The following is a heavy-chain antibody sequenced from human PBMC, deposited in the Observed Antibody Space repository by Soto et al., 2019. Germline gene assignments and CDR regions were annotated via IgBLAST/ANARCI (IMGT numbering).Heavy chain of an antibody. D-gene: IGHD1-7*01. V-gene: IGHV4-39*01. CDR2: IYYSGST. Sequence: KPSETLSLTCTVSGGSISSSSYYWGWIRQPPGKGLEWIGSIYYSGSTYYNPSLKSRVTISVDTSKNQFSLKLSSVTAADTAVYYCARRCITGTTNWFDPWGQGTLVTVSS. J-gene: IGHJ5*02. CDR1: GGSISSSSYY. CDR3: ARRCITGTTNWFDP.